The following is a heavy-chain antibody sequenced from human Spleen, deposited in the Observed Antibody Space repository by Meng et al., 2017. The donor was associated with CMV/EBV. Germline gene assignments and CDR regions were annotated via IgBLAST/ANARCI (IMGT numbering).Heavy chain of an antibody. J-gene: IGHJ4*02. CDR1: GFTFSSYG. D-gene: IGHD2-8*01. CDR3: AKDYREGWALGYCTTGVCYKDY. V-gene: IGHV3-30*02. CDR2: IRFDGINK. Sequence: GGSLRLSCAASGFTFSSYGMHWVRQAPGKGLEWVSLIRFDGINKYYADSVRGRFTISRDDSKNTLYLQMNSLRPEDTAVYYCAKDYREGWALGYCTTGVCYKDYWGQGTLVTVPQ.